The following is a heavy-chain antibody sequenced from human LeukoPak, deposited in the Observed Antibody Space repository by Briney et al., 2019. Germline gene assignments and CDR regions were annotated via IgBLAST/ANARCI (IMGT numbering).Heavy chain of an antibody. CDR3: AKVRYGSGTGYYGMDV. CDR2: ISGSGGST. J-gene: IGHJ6*02. CDR1: GFTFSSYA. Sequence: GGSLRLSCAASGFTFSSYAMSWVRQAPGKGLEWVSAISGSGGSTYYADSVKGRFTISRDNSKNTLYLQMNSLRAEDTAVYYCAKVRYGSGTGYYGMDVWGQGTTVTVSS. V-gene: IGHV3-23*01. D-gene: IGHD3-10*01.